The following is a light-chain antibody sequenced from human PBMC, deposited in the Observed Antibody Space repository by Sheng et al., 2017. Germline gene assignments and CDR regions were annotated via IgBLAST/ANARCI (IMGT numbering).Light chain of an antibody. Sequence: EIVLTQSPGTLSLSPGERATLSCRASQSVSSSYLAWYQQKPGQAPRLLIYGASSRATGIPDRFSGSGSGTDFTLTISRLEPEDFAVYYCLQYGGSPRTFGQGTKLEIK. V-gene: IGKV3-20*01. CDR2: GAS. CDR1: QSVSSSY. CDR3: LQYGGSPRT. J-gene: IGKJ2*01.